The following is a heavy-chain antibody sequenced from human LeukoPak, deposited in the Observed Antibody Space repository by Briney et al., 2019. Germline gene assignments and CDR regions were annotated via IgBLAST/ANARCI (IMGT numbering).Heavy chain of an antibody. CDR1: GFTFSSYS. J-gene: IGHJ4*02. Sequence: GGSLRLSCAASGFTFSSYSMNWVRQAPGKGLEWVSYISSSSNSIYYADSVKGRFTISRDNAKNTLNLQMNSLRVEDTAMFYCARDLSFGSLDFRGQGTLVTVSS. D-gene: IGHD1-26*01. CDR3: ARDLSFGSLDF. V-gene: IGHV3-48*01. CDR2: ISSSSNSI.